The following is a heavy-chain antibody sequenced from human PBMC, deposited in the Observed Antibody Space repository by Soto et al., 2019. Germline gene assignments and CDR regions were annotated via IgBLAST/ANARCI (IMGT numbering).Heavy chain of an antibody. Sequence: QVQLVQSGAEVKKPGASVKVSCKASGYTFTGYYMHWVRQAPGQGLEGMGWINPNSGGTNYAQKFQGWVRRTRDTPISTAYMELSRLRPDDTAVDSCARGGSDILTDDAFDIWGQGTMVTVSS. CDR3: ARGGSDILTDDAFDI. J-gene: IGHJ3*02. CDR2: INPNSGGT. D-gene: IGHD3-9*01. V-gene: IGHV1-2*04. CDR1: GYTFTGYY.